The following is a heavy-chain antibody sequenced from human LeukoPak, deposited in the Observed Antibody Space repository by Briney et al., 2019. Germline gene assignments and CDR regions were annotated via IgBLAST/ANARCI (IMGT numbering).Heavy chain of an antibody. CDR3: AREKQQLLENWFDP. J-gene: IGHJ5*02. CDR1: GYTFTSYG. V-gene: IGHV1-18*01. Sequence: ASVKVSCKASGYTFTSYGISWVRQAPGQGLEWMGWISAYNGNTNYAQKFQGRVTITADESTSTAYMELSSLRSEDTAVYYCAREKQQLLENWFDPWGQGTLVTVSS. CDR2: ISAYNGNT. D-gene: IGHD6-13*01.